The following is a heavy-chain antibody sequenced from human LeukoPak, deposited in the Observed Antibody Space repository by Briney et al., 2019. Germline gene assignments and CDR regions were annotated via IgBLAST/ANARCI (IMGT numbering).Heavy chain of an antibody. CDR1: GFTFSDYG. J-gene: IGHJ6*03. D-gene: IGHD3-10*01. Sequence: PGGSLRLSCAASGFTFSDYGMHWVRQAPGKGLEWVAYVQYDGSNKYYAESVKGRFTISRDNAKNSLYLQMNSLRAEDTALYYCAKAPLWFGELFSGSVGSTYYYYYMDVWGKGTTVTISS. V-gene: IGHV3-30*02. CDR2: VQYDGSNK. CDR3: AKAPLWFGELFSGSVGSTYYYYYMDV.